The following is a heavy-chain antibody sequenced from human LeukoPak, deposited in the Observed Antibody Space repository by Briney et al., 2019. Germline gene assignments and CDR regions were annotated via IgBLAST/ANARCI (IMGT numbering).Heavy chain of an antibody. V-gene: IGHV1-69*04. J-gene: IGHJ3*02. D-gene: IGHD5-24*01. CDR2: IIPILGIA. CDR3: ARDRVEMATINAFDI. Sequence: SVTVSCTASGGTFSSYAISWVRQAPGQGLEWMGRIIPILGIANYAQKFQGRVTITADKSTSTAYMELSSLRSEDTAVYYCARDRVEMATINAFDIWGQGTMVTVSS. CDR1: GGTFSSYA.